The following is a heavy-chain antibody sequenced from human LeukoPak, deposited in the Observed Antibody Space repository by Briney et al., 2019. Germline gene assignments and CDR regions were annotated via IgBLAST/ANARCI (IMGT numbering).Heavy chain of an antibody. D-gene: IGHD2-2*01. J-gene: IGHJ4*02. CDR1: GFTFNSYG. CDR2: IWPDGSNK. CDR3: ARDYCRTTSCLES. Sequence: SGGSLRLSCAASGFTFNSYGMFWVRQAPGKGLEWVAFIWPDGSNKLYGDSVKGRFTISRDNSKNTVYLQMNSLRAEDTAVYYCARDYCRTTSCLESWGQGTLVTVSP. V-gene: IGHV3-33*01.